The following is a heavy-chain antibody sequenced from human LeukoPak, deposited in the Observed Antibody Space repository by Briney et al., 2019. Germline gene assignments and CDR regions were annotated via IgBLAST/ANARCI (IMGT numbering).Heavy chain of an antibody. D-gene: IGHD5-24*01. Sequence: GGSLRLSCAASGFTFSSYWMHWVHQAPGKGLVWVSAINNGGSTTAYADSVKGRFTISRDNAKNTLYLQMNSLRAEDTAVYYCARRAPTRYFDYWGQGTLVTVSS. J-gene: IGHJ4*02. V-gene: IGHV3-74*01. CDR3: ARRAPTRYFDY. CDR1: GFTFSSYW. CDR2: INNGGSTT.